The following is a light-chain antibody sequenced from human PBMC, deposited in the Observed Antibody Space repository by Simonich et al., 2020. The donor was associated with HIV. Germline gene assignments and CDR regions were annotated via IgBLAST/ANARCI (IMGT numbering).Light chain of an antibody. CDR1: SGSIANNY. CDR2: EDN. V-gene: IGLV6-57*03. Sequence: NFMLTQPHSVSESPGKTVTTSCTRSSGSIANNYVQWYQQRPGSAPTTVIYEDNPRPSGVPDRFSGSIDRSSNSASLTISGLKTEDEADYYCQSYDSSTWVFGGGTKLTVL. CDR3: QSYDSSTWV. J-gene: IGLJ3*02.